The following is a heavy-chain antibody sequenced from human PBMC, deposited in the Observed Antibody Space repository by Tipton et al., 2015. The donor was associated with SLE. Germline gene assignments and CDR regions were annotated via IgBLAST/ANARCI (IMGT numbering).Heavy chain of an antibody. CDR2: IYYSGSP. J-gene: IGHJ6*02. Sequence: TLSLTCAVYGGSFSSYYWGWIRQPPGKGLEWIGSIYYSGSPYYNPSLKSRVTISVDTSKNQFSLKLSSVTAADTAVYYCARGHTAMVGSLYYYGMDVWGQSTTVTVSS. V-gene: IGHV4-39*07. CDR3: ARGHTAMVGSLYYYGMDV. D-gene: IGHD5-18*01. CDR1: GGSFSSYY.